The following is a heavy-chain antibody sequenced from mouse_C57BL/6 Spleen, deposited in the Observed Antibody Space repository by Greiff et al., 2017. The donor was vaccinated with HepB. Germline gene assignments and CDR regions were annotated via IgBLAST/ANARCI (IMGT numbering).Heavy chain of an antibody. V-gene: IGHV1-81*01. Sequence: QVQLQQSGAELARPGASVKLSCKASGYTFTSYGISWVKQRTGQGLEWIGEIYPRSGNTYYNEKFKGKATLTADKSSSTAYMELRSLTSEDSAVYFCAIAYYSNAWFAYWGQGTLVTVSA. D-gene: IGHD2-5*01. CDR3: AIAYYSNAWFAY. CDR1: GYTFTSYG. CDR2: IYPRSGNT. J-gene: IGHJ3*01.